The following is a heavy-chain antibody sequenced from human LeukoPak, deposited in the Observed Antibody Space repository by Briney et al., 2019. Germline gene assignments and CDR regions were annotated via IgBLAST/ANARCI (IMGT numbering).Heavy chain of an antibody. CDR1: GFTFSSYD. Sequence: PRGSLRLSCAASGFTFSSYDMHWVRQATGKGLEWVSAIGTAGDTYYPGSVKGRFTISRENAKNSLYLQMNSLRAEDTAVYYCARWRKRAYYYGSGSYGLDYWGQGTLVTVSS. V-gene: IGHV3-13*01. J-gene: IGHJ4*02. D-gene: IGHD3-10*01. CDR2: IGTAGDT. CDR3: ARWRKRAYYYGSGSYGLDY.